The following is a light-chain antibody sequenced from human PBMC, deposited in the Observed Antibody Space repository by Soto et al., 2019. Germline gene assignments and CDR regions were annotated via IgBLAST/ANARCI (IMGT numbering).Light chain of an antibody. CDR3: SSYARSNNF. CDR2: EVT. V-gene: IGLV2-8*01. J-gene: IGLJ2*01. CDR1: SSDVGGYNY. Sequence: QSALTQPPSASGSPGQSVTISCTGTSSDVGGYNYVSWYQQHPGKAPKLMIYEVTKRPSGVPDRFSGSKSGNTASLTVSGLQADDEADYYCSSYARSNNFFGGGTKLTVL.